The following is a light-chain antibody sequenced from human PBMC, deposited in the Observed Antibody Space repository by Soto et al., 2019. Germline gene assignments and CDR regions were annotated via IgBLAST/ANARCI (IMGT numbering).Light chain of an antibody. Sequence: EILMTQSPATLSVSPGERATLSCRASESVAGHLAWYQQKPGQAPRLLIHGASIRATGIPVRFSGSGSGTEFTLTISSLQSEDFAVYYCQQYNNWPRTFGQGTKVDIK. CDR3: QQYNNWPRT. CDR2: GAS. CDR1: ESVAGH. J-gene: IGKJ1*01. V-gene: IGKV3-15*01.